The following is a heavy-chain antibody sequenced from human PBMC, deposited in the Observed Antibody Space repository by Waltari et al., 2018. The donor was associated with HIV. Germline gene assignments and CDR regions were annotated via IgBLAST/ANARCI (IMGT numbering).Heavy chain of an antibody. CDR3: ASIAYCGGDCYPRGMDV. D-gene: IGHD2-21*02. J-gene: IGHJ6*02. Sequence: EVQLVESGGGLVQPGGSLRLSCAASGFTVSSNYMSWVRQAPGKGLEWVSVIYSGGSTYYADSVKGRFTISRDNSKNTLYLQMNSLRAEDTAVYYCASIAYCGGDCYPRGMDVWGQGTTVRLL. CDR2: IYSGGST. V-gene: IGHV3-66*01. CDR1: GFTVSSNY.